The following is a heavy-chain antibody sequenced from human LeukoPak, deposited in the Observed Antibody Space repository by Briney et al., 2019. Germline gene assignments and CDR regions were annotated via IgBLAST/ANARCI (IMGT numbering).Heavy chain of an antibody. J-gene: IGHJ4*02. V-gene: IGHV3-11*01. Sequence: PGGSLRLSCAASGFTFSDYYMSWIRQAPGKGLEWVSYISSSGSTIYYADSVKGRFTISRDNAKNSLYLRMNSLRAEDTAVYYCARNSGYAIAQGLFDYWGQGTLVTVSS. CDR2: ISSSGSTI. D-gene: IGHD5-12*01. CDR1: GFTFSDYY. CDR3: ARNSGYAIAQGLFDY.